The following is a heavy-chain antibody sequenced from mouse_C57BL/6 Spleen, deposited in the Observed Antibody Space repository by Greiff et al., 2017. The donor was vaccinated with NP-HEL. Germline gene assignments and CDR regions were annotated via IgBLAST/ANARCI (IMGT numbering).Heavy chain of an antibody. J-gene: IGHJ1*03. CDR1: GYAFSSSW. Sequence: QVQLKQSGPELVKPGASVKISCKASGYAFSSSWMNWVKQRPGKGLEWIGRIYPGDGDTNYNGKFKGKATLTAAKSSSTAYMQLSSLTSEDSAVYFCARSFYYYGSDWYFDVWGTGTTVTVSS. CDR2: IYPGDGDT. D-gene: IGHD1-1*01. CDR3: ARSFYYYGSDWYFDV. V-gene: IGHV1-82*01.